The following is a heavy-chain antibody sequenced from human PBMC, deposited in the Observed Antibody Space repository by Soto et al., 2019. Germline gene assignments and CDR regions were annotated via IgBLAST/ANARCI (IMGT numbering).Heavy chain of an antibody. CDR3: AKTSGYYFYDY. J-gene: IGHJ4*02. CDR2: SNAGNGNT. CDR1: GYTFASYA. Sequence: GASVKVSCKTSGYTFASYAMHWVRQAPGQRLEWMGWSNAGNGNTKYSQKFQGRVTIARDTSASTAYMELSSLRSEDTAVYYCAKTSGYYFYDYGGQGPLVTVSS. V-gene: IGHV1-3*01. D-gene: IGHD3-3*01.